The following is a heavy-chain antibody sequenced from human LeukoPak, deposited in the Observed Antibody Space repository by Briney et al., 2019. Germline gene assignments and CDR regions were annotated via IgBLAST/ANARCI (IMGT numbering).Heavy chain of an antibody. CDR3: ARVQYGYLSGSYRVMFDY. D-gene: IGHD1-26*01. V-gene: IGHV3-7*03. CDR2: IKQDGSDK. Sequence: GGSLRLSCAASGFTFTTHWMSWVRQAPGKGLEWVANIKQDGSDKYYVESVKGRFTLTRDKSKNTVYLQMNSLRLDETAVYYCARVQYGYLSGSYRVMFDYWGQGALVTVSP. CDR1: GFTFTTHW. J-gene: IGHJ4*02.